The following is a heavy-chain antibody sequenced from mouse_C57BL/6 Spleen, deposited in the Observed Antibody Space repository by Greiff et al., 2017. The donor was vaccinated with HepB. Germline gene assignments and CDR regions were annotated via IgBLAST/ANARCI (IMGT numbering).Heavy chain of an antibody. V-gene: IGHV14-4*01. D-gene: IGHD4-1*01. CDR1: GFNIKDDY. J-gene: IGHJ3*01. Sequence: VQLKQSGAELVRPGASVKLSCTASGFNIKDDYMHWVKQRPEQGLEWIGWIDPENGDTEYASKFQGKATITADTSSNTAYLQLSSLTSEDTAVYYCTTLGRWVAYWGQGTLVTVSA. CDR3: TTLGRWVAY. CDR2: IDPENGDT.